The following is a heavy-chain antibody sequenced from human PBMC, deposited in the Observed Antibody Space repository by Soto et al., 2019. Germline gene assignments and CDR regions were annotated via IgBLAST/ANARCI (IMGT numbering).Heavy chain of an antibody. CDR3: AKFFVETGGSSGWPWTFPY. V-gene: IGHV3-23*01. J-gene: IGHJ4*02. CDR1: GFTFSSYV. Sequence: EVQLLESGGGLVQPGRSLRLSCAASGFTFSSYVMSWVRQAPGKGLEWVSAISGSGGTTYYAASVKGRFTISRDNSKNTLFLQMNSLRAEDTAVYYCAKFFVETGGSSGWPWTFPYWGQGTVVTVSS. CDR2: ISGSGGTT. D-gene: IGHD6-25*01.